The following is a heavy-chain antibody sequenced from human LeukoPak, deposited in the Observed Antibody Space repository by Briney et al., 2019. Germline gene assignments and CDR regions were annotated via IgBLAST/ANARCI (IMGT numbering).Heavy chain of an antibody. D-gene: IGHD2-2*01. CDR3: ARDQDIVVVPAAEHYFDY. V-gene: IGHV3-33*01. CDR1: GFTFSSYG. J-gene: IGHJ4*02. CDR2: IWYDGSNK. Sequence: GRSLRLSCAASGFTFSSYGMHWVRQAPGKGLEWVAVIWYDGSNKYYADSVKGRFTISRDNSKNTLCLQMNSLRAEDTAVYYCARDQDIVVVPAAEHYFDYWGQGTLVTVSS.